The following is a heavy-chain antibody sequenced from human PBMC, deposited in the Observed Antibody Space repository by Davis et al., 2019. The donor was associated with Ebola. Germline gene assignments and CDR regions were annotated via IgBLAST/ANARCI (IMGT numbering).Heavy chain of an antibody. Sequence: AASVKVSCKASGYTFTNYAMHWVRQAPGQRLEWMGWINAGNGNTKYSQKFQGRVTITRDTSASTAYMELSSLRSEDTAVYYCAREDYGDYYRAYYYYYYGMDAWGQGTTVTVSS. CDR3: AREDYGDYYRAYYYYYYGMDA. D-gene: IGHD4-17*01. CDR2: INAGNGNT. CDR1: GYTFTNYA. J-gene: IGHJ6*02. V-gene: IGHV1-3*01.